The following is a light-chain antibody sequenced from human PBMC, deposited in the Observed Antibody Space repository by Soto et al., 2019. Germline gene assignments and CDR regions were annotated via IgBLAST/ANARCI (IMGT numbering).Light chain of an antibody. CDR1: QSVSSY. V-gene: IGKV3-11*01. CDR3: QQRSNWPPLT. J-gene: IGKJ4*01. CDR2: DAS. Sequence: EIVLTQSPATLSLSPGEIATLSCRASQSVSSYLAWYQQKPGQAPRLLIYDASNRATGIPARFSGSGSGTDFTLTISSLEPEDFAGYYCQQRSNWPPLTFGGGTKVEIK.